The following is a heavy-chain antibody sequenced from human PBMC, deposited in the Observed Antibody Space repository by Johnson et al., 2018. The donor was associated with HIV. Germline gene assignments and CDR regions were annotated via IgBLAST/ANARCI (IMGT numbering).Heavy chain of an antibody. J-gene: IGHJ3*02. V-gene: IGHV3-30*18. Sequence: QVQLVESGGGVVQPGRSLRLSCAASGFTFSSYAMHWVRQAPGQGLEWVAVISSDGSNKYYADSVKGRFTISRDNSKNTLYLQMNSLRVEDTAVYYCAKSPGKDHGGNSGAFDIWGQGTMVTVSS. CDR1: GFTFSSYA. D-gene: IGHD4-23*01. CDR2: ISSDGSNK. CDR3: AKSPGKDHGGNSGAFDI.